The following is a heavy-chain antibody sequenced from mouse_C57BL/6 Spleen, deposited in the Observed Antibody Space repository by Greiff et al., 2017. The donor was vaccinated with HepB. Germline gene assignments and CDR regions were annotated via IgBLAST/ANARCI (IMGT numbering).Heavy chain of an antibody. CDR3: ARRGYYDYHDAMDY. Sequence: EVKLMESGGGLVKPGGSLKLSCAASGFTFSDYGMHWVRQAPEKGLEWVAYISSVSSTIYYADTVKGRFTISRDNAKNTLFLQMTSLRSEDTAMYYCARRGYYDYHDAMDYWGQGTSVTVSS. CDR2: ISSVSSTI. J-gene: IGHJ4*01. CDR1: GFTFSDYG. V-gene: IGHV5-17*01. D-gene: IGHD2-4*01.